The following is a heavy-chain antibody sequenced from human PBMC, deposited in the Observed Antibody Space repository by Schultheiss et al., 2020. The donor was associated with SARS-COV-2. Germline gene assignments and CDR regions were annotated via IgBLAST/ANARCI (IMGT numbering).Heavy chain of an antibody. CDR1: GFTFSSYA. Sequence: GGSLRLSCAASGFTFSSYAMSWVRQAPGKGLEWVAVISYDGSNKYYADSVKGRFTISRDNSKNTLYLQMNSLRAEDTAVYYCAKDGGAVAGDYWGQGTLVTVAS. CDR2: ISYDGSNK. J-gene: IGHJ4*02. V-gene: IGHV3-30*18. D-gene: IGHD6-19*01. CDR3: AKDGGAVAGDY.